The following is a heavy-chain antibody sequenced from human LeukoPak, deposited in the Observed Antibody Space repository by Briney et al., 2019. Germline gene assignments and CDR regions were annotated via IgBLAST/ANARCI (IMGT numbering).Heavy chain of an antibody. D-gene: IGHD3-22*01. CDR1: GYTFTSYY. V-gene: IGHV1-46*01. Sequence: ASVKVSCKASGYTFTSYYMHWVRQAPGQGLEWMGIINPSGGGTSYAQKFQGRVTMTRDTSTSTVYMELSSLRSEDTAVYYCARIYDSSGYYYYYYYMDVWGKGTTVTISS. J-gene: IGHJ6*03. CDR3: ARIYDSSGYYYYYYYMDV. CDR2: INPSGGGT.